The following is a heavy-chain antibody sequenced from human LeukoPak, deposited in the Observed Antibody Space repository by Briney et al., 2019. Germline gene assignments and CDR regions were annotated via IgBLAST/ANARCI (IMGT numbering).Heavy chain of an antibody. V-gene: IGHV1-18*01. CDR3: ARVQFDYGDFDY. Sequence: ASEKVSCKASGYTFTSYGISWVRQGPGQGLELMGWISAYNGKTNYAQKLQGRVTMTTDTSTRTAYMELRSLRSDDTAVYYCARVQFDYGDFDYWGQGTLVTVSA. D-gene: IGHD4-17*01. CDR2: ISAYNGKT. CDR1: GYTFTSYG. J-gene: IGHJ4*02.